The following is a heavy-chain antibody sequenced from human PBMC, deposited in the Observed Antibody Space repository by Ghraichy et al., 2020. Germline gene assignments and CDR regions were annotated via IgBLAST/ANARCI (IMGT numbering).Heavy chain of an antibody. Sequence: ASVKVSCKASGYTFTGYYMHWVRQAPGQGLEWMGWINPNSGGTNYAQKFQGRVTMTRDTSISTAYMELSRLRSDDTAVYYCARDLDTLDIVATSDYYGMDVWGQGTTVTVSS. D-gene: IGHD5-12*01. V-gene: IGHV1-2*02. CDR1: GYTFTGYY. CDR3: ARDLDTLDIVATSDYYGMDV. J-gene: IGHJ6*02. CDR2: INPNSGGT.